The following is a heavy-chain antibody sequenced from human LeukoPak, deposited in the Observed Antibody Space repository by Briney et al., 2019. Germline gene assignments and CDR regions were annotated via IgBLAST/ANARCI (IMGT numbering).Heavy chain of an antibody. V-gene: IGHV4-59*01. J-gene: IGHJ4*02. CDR2: IYNSGGT. Sequence: SETLSLTCTVSGGFITSSFYWSWIRQSPGKGLEWIGYIYNSGGTKYNPSLKSRFTISVDTSKNQFSLNLSSVTAADTAVYYCARASVLLSADYWGQGTLVTVSS. D-gene: IGHD3-16*01. CDR3: ARASVLLSADY. CDR1: GGFITSSFY.